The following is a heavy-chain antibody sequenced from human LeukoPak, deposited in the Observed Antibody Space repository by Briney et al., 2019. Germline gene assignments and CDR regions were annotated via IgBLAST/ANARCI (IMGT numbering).Heavy chain of an antibody. CDR3: ARCNSNYVSWFDP. Sequence: SETLSLTSSVSGGSISSLYGCWIRDPPRGRVEWGGYIYYSGSTNYNPSLKSRVTISVDTSKNQFSLNLTSVTAADTAVYYCARCNSNYVSWFDPWGQGTLVTVSS. J-gene: IGHJ5*02. CDR1: GGSISSLY. D-gene: IGHD4-11*01. V-gene: IGHV4-59*11. CDR2: IYYSGST.